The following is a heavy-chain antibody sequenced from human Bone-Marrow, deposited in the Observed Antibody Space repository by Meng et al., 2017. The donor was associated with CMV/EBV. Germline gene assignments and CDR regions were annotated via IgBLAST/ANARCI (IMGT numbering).Heavy chain of an antibody. V-gene: IGHV1-58*01. CDR2: IVVGSGNT. CDR1: GFTFTSSA. Sequence: SVKVSCKASGFTFTSSAVQWVRQARGQRLEWIGWIVVGSGNTNYAQKFQGRVTITTDESTSTAYMELSSLRSEDTAVYYCARRFFYGDCSSTSCYIPLDYWGQGTLVTVSS. D-gene: IGHD2-2*02. CDR3: ARRFFYGDCSSTSCYIPLDY. J-gene: IGHJ4*02.